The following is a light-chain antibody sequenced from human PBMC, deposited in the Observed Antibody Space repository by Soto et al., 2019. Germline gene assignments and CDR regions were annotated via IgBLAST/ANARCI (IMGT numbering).Light chain of an antibody. Sequence: EIVLTQSPATLSLSPGERATLSFRASQSVDIYLAWYQQRPGQAPKLLIYDASSRSTGVPARFSRSGSGTDFTLSISSLEPEDFAIYYCLQRTFWPSLTFGGGTRVEIK. CDR3: LQRTFWPSLT. J-gene: IGKJ4*01. CDR1: QSVDIY. V-gene: IGKV3-11*01. CDR2: DAS.